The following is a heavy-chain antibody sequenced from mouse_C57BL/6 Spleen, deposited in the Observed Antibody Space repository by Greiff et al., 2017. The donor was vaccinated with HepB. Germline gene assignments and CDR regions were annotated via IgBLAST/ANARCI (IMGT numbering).Heavy chain of an antibody. Sequence: VKLMESGAELVRPGTSVKMSCKASGYTFTNYWIGWAKQRPGHGLDWIGDIYPGGGYTNYNEKFKGKATLTADKSSSTAYLQFSSMTSADSAIYYCARDSSGYGAMDYWGQGTSVTVSS. CDR1: GYTFTNYW. V-gene: IGHV1-63*01. CDR2: IYPGGGYT. J-gene: IGHJ4*01. D-gene: IGHD3-2*02. CDR3: ARDSSGYGAMDY.